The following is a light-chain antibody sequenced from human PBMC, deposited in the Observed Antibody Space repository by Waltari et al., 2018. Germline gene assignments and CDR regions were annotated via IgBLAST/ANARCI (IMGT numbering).Light chain of an antibody. CDR2: DVT. V-gene: IGLV2-18*02. CDR1: SSDIGIYNQ. J-gene: IGLJ3*02. CDR3: ASYTSTFTWV. Sequence: QSALTQPPSVSGSPGQSVTITCTGTSSDIGIYNQVSWFQQPPGTAPKLLIYDVTYRPSGVPDRFSGSKSGNTASLTISGLQTEDESDYYCASYTSTFTWVFGGGTKLTVL.